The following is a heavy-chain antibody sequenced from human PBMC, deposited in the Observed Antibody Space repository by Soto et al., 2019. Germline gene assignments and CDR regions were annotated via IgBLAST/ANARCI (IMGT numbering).Heavy chain of an antibody. Sequence: ASVKVSCKASGYTFTSYSISWVRHAPGQGLEWMGWISAYNGNTNYAQKVQGRVTMTTDTSTSTAYMELGSLRSEDTAVYYCARDRLRYCSGGSCYGLDYWG. CDR1: GYTFTSYS. CDR2: ISAYNGNT. CDR3: ARDRLRYCSGGSCYGLDY. J-gene: IGHJ4*01. V-gene: IGHV1-18*01. D-gene: IGHD2-15*01.